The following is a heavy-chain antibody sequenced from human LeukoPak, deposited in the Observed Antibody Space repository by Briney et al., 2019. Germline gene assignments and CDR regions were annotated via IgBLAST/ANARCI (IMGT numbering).Heavy chain of an antibody. Sequence: GGSLRLSCAASGLTFSRYNMNWVRQAPGKGPERVSSIGTSSNNIYYTDSVKGRFTISRDNAKNSLYLQVDSLRVEDTAVYFCASGTVGNYALDYWGQGTLVTVSS. CDR2: IGTSSNNI. J-gene: IGHJ4*02. CDR1: GLTFSRYN. V-gene: IGHV3-21*01. CDR3: ASGTVGNYALDY. D-gene: IGHD1-7*01.